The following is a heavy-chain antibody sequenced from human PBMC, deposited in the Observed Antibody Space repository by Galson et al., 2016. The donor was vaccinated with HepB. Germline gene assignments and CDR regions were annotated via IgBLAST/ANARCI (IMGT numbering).Heavy chain of an antibody. CDR1: GFTFSSYW. J-gene: IGHJ4*02. CDR3: ARELIVGDQGRSLPDY. Sequence: SLRLSCAASGFTFSSYWMSWVRQAPGKGLEWVANIKQAGSEKYYVDSVKGRFTISRDNAKNSLYPQMDSLRPEDTAVYYCARELIVGDQGRSLPDYWGQGTLVTVSS. D-gene: IGHD1-26*01. V-gene: IGHV3-7*01. CDR2: IKQAGSEK.